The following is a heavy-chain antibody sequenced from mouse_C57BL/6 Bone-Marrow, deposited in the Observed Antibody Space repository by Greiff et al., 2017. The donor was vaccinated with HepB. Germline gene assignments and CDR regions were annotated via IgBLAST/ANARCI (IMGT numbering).Heavy chain of an antibody. J-gene: IGHJ1*03. CDR1: GYTFTSYW. CDR2: IYPSDSET. Sequence: VQLQQPGAELVRPGSSVKLSCKASGYTFTSYWMDWVKQRPGQGLEWIGNIYPSDSETHYNQKFKDKATLTVDKSSSTADMQLSSLTSEDSAVYYWARAYWYFDVWGTGTTVTVSS. CDR3: ARAYWYFDV. V-gene: IGHV1-61*01.